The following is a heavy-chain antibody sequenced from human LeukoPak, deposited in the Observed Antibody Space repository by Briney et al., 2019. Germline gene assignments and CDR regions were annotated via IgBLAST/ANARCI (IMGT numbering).Heavy chain of an antibody. D-gene: IGHD3-10*01. CDR1: GVSISSGDYD. CDR3: ARAVDYYGSGSYYKRWFDP. CDR2: ISYSGST. J-gene: IGHJ5*02. V-gene: IGHV4-30-4*08. Sequence: SQTLSLTCTVSGVSISSGDYDWSSIRQPPGKGLDWIGYISYSGSTYYNPSLKGRVTISLDTSKNQFSLKLSSVTAADTAAYYCARAVDYYGSGSYYKRWFDPWGQGTLVTVSS.